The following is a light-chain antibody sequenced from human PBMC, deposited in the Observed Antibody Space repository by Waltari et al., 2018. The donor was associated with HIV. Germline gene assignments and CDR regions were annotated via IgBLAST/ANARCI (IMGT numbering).Light chain of an antibody. J-gene: IGLJ1*01. CDR1: SSDLGSNT. V-gene: IGLV1-44*01. Sequence: QSVLTQPPSSSGTPGQRITIPCSGSSSDLGSNTVNWFQQLPGTAPKLPIYLNNQRPSGVPDRFSGSKSGTSASLAISGLQSEDEADYCCAAWDDSLNGYVFGAGTKVTVL. CDR2: LNN. CDR3: AAWDDSLNGYV.